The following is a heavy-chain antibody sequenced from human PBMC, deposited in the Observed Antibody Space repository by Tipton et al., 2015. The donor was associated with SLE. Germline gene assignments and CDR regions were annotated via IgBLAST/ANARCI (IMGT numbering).Heavy chain of an antibody. Sequence: SLRLSCAASGFNFATYTMHWVRQAPGKGLEWVAAISYDGSVQYYSDSAKGRFTISRDNAKNTLYLQMNSLRAEDTAVYYCARGRDYYGSGSLWGDYWGQGTLVTVSS. CDR3: ARGRDYYGSGSLWGDY. D-gene: IGHD3-10*01. CDR2: ISYDGSVQ. J-gene: IGHJ4*02. V-gene: IGHV3-30-3*01. CDR1: GFNFATYT.